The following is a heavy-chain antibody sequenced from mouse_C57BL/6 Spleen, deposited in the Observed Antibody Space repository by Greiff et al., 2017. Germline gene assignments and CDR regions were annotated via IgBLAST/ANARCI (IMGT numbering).Heavy chain of an antibody. J-gene: IGHJ1*03. D-gene: IGHD1-1*01. CDR3: ARDYYGRYFDV. CDR1: GFTFSSYA. V-gene: IGHV5-4*01. Sequence: EVKLMESGGGLVKPGGSLKLSCAASGFTFSSYAMSWVRQTPEKRLEWVATISDGGSYTYYPDNVKGRFTISRDNAKNNLYLQMSHLKSEDTAMYYCARDYYGRYFDVWGTGTTVTVSS. CDR2: ISDGGSYT.